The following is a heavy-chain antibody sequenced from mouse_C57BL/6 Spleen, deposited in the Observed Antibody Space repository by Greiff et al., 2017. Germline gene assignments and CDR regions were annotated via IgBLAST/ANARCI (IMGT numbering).Heavy chain of an antibody. J-gene: IGHJ4*01. V-gene: IGHV2-2*01. CDR3: ARDLTGTGAMDY. CDR2: IWSGGST. CDR1: GFSLTSYG. Sequence: QVQLKESGPGLVQPSQCLSITCTASGFSLTSYGVHWVRQSPGKGLEWLGVIWSGGSTDYNAAFISRLSISKENSKSQVFFKMNSLQADDTAIYYCARDLTGTGAMDYWGQGTSVTVSS. D-gene: IGHD4-1*01.